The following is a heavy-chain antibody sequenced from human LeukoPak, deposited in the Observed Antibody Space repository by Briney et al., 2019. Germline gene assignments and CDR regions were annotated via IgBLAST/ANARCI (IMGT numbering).Heavy chain of an antibody. J-gene: IGHJ3*02. CDR2: IRYDGSNK. CDR1: GFTFSSYS. D-gene: IGHD3-10*01. V-gene: IGHV3-30*02. CDR3: AKDLFYGSGSYYRRAPGAFDI. Sequence: GGSLRLSCAASGFTFSSYSMNWVRQAPGKGLEWVAFIRYDGSNKYYADSVKGRFTISRDNSKNTLYLQMNSLRAEDTAVYYCAKDLFYGSGSYYRRAPGAFDIWGQGTMVTVSS.